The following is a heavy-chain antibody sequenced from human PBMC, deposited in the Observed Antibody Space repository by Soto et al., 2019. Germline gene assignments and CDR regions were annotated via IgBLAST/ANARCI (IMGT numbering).Heavy chain of an antibody. CDR1: GGAFSNYS. J-gene: IGHJ6*02. V-gene: IGHV1-69*06. CDR3: ASWSNWNPLYYPGLDV. D-gene: IGHD1-20*01. Sequence: QVQLLQSGAEVKKPGSSVKVSCKVSGGAFSNYSLNWVRHGPGQGLEWLGGIIPLHDTSNYSVKFLGRVTVTADISSTTVYMELSSLTSDDTATYYCASWSNWNPLYYPGLDVWGQGTTVTVSS. CDR2: IIPLHDTS.